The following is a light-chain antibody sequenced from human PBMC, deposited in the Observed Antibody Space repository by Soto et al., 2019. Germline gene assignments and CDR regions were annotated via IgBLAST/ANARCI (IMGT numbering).Light chain of an antibody. V-gene: IGKV2-28*01. Sequence: DIVMTQSPLSLPVTPGEPASISCRSSQSLLHSNGHKYLDWYLQKPGQSPQLLIYLGSNRASGVPDRFSGSVSGTDLTLKISRVEAEDVGVYYCMQALQTPYTFGQGTKLEIK. CDR3: MQALQTPYT. CDR1: QSLLHSNGHKY. J-gene: IGKJ2*01. CDR2: LGS.